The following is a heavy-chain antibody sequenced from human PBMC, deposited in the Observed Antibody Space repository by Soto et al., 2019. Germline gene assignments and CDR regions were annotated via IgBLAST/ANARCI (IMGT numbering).Heavy chain of an antibody. CDR1: GYTFTGYY. Sequence: ASVKVSCKASGYTFTGYYMHWVRQTPGQGLEWMGWINPDSGGTNYAQKFQGRVTMTRDTSISTAYMELNRLRSDDTAVYYCARKSVDTTMATDVDSWGQGTLVTVSS. J-gene: IGHJ4*02. CDR2: INPDSGGT. CDR3: ARKSVDTTMATDVDS. V-gene: IGHV1-2*02. D-gene: IGHD5-18*01.